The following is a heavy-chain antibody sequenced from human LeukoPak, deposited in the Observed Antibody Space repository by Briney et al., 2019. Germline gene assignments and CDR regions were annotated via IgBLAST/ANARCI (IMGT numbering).Heavy chain of an antibody. CDR2: IYTSGST. D-gene: IGHD6-13*01. J-gene: IGHJ2*01. CDR1: GGSISSYY. Sequence: SETLSLTCTVSGGSISSYYWSWIRQPAGKGLEWIGRIYTSGSTNYNPPLKSRVTMSVDTSKNQFSLKLSSVTAADTAVYYCARGSSSWFDWYFDLWGRGTLVTVSS. CDR3: ARGSSSWFDWYFDL. V-gene: IGHV4-4*07.